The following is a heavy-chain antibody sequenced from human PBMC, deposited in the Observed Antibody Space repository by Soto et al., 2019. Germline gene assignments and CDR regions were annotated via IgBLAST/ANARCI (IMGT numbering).Heavy chain of an antibody. CDR1: GGSISSYY. J-gene: IGHJ5*02. V-gene: IGHV4-59*01. CDR3: ARGKASYDFWSGSNWFDP. D-gene: IGHD3-3*01. Sequence: PSETLSLTCTVSGGSISSYYWSWIRQPPGKGLEWIGYIYYSGSTNYNPSLKSRVTISVDTSKNQSSLKLSSVTAADTAVYYCARGKASYDFWSGSNWFDPWGQGTLVTVSS. CDR2: IYYSGST.